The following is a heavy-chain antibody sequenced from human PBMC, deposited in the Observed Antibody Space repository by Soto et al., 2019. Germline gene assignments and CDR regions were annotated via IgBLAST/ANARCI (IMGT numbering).Heavy chain of an antibody. CDR1: XGSXXRSDXX. Sequence: SEXLSXXXTVSXGSXXRSDXXXXXXXQPPGKGLESIGSIFYSATTYYNPSLKSRVTISVDTSKNQFSLKLSSVTAADTAVYYCARFDVLTGRLDYWGQGTLVTVS. V-gene: IGHV4-39*01. CDR3: ARFDVLTGRLDY. CDR2: IFYSATT. D-gene: IGHD3-9*01. J-gene: IGHJ4*02.